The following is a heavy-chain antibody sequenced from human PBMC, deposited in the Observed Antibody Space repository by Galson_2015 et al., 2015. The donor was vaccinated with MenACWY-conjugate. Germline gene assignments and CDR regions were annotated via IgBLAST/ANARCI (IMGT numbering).Heavy chain of an antibody. V-gene: IGHV4-31*03. CDR2: IYYSGNT. CDR3: ARDTYRCSSTSCASKQVFDP. Sequence: LSLTCTVSGGSISSGGYYWTWIRQHPGKGLEWIGYIYYSGNTYYNPSLKSRVTISVDTSKNQFYLKLSSVTAADTAVYYCARDTYRCSSTSCASKQVFDPWGQGTLITVSS. D-gene: IGHD2-2*01. CDR1: GGSISSGGYY. J-gene: IGHJ5*02.